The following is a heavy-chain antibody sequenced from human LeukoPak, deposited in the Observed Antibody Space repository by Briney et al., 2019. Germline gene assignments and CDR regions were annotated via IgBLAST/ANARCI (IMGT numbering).Heavy chain of an antibody. J-gene: IGHJ4*02. CDR1: GGTFSSYA. CDR2: IIPIFGTA. CDR3: ARDYGGNGHFDY. D-gene: IGHD4-23*01. V-gene: IGHV1-69*06. Sequence: SVKVSCKASGGTFSSYAISWVRQAPGQGLEWMGGIIPIFGTANYAQKFQGRVTITADKSTSTAYMELSSLRSEDTAVYYCARDYGGNGHFDYWGQGTLVTVSS.